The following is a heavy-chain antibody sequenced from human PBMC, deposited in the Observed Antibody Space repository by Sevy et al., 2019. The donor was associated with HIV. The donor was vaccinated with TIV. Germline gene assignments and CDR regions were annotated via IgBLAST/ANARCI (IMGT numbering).Heavy chain of an antibody. CDR3: ARSVAANYMDV. D-gene: IGHD1-26*01. CDR2: IHHSGNS. V-gene: IGHV4-59*01. J-gene: IGHJ6*03. Sequence: SETLSLTCRVSGVSISSDYWSWIRQPPGKEPEWIGYIHHSGNSNYKTSLKSRVTMSVDTSKNQFSLKLRSVSAADTAVYYCARSVAANYMDVWGKGTTVTVSS. CDR1: GVSISSDY.